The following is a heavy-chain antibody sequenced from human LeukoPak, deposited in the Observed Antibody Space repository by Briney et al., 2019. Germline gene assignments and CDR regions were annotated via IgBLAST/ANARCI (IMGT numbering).Heavy chain of an antibody. D-gene: IGHD4-17*01. Sequence: PSETLSLTCTVSGGSISSGGYYWSWIRQHPGKGLEWIGYIYYSGSTYYNPSLKSRVTISVDTSKNQFSLKLSSVTAADTAVYYCAGALYGDYVSYFDYWGQGTLVTVSS. V-gene: IGHV4-31*03. CDR2: IYYSGST. J-gene: IGHJ4*02. CDR3: AGALYGDYVSYFDY. CDR1: GGSISSGGYY.